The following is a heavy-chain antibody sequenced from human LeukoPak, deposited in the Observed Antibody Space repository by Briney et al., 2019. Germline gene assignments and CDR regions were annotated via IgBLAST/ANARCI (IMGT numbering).Heavy chain of an antibody. Sequence: GGSLRLSCAASGFTFSSYAMSWVRQAPGKGLEWVSAINSAGSTYYGDSVRGRFTISRDNSKNVLYLQMNSLRAEDTALYYCAKDQNTVATAPFDYWGQGTLVTVSS. J-gene: IGHJ4*02. CDR2: INSAGST. D-gene: IGHD4-17*01. CDR3: AKDQNTVATAPFDY. CDR1: GFTFSSYA. V-gene: IGHV3-23*01.